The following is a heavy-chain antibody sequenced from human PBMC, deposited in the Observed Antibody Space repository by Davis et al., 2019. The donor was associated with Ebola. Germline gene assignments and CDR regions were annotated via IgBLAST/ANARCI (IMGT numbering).Heavy chain of an antibody. Sequence: MPSETLSLTCAVYGGSFSDYFWSWIRQPPEKGLEWIGEISHHSGSTNYNPSLKSRVTISVDTSKNQFSLKLSSVTAADTAVYYCAREGPGYWGQGTLVTVSS. D-gene: IGHD3-10*01. V-gene: IGHV4-34*01. CDR3: AREGPGY. CDR2: ISHHSGST. CDR1: GGSFSDYF. J-gene: IGHJ4*02.